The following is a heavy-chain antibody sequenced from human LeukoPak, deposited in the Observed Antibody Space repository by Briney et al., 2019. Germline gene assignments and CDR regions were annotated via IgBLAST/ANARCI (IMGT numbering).Heavy chain of an antibody. CDR3: TTVRYGSGSYHDY. CDR2: IKSKTDGGTT. J-gene: IGHJ4*02. CDR1: GFTFSSAW. V-gene: IGHV3-15*01. Sequence: GGSLRLSCGASGFTFSSAWMSWVRQGPGKGLEWVGRIKSKTDGGTTDYAAPVKGRFTISRDDSKNTLYLQMNGLKTEDTAVYYCTTVRYGSGSYHDYWGQGTLVTVSS. D-gene: IGHD3-10*01.